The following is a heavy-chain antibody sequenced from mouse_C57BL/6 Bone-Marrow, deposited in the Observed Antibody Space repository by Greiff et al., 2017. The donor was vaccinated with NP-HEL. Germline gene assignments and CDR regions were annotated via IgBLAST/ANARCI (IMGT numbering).Heavy chain of an antibody. V-gene: IGHV1-81*01. J-gene: IGHJ3*01. CDR2: IYPRSGNT. D-gene: IGHD2-4*01. CDR1: GYTFTSYG. CDR3: ARMGGYYDYDGGFAY. Sequence: VQLQQSGAELARPGASVKLSCKASGYTFTSYGISWVKQRTGQGLEWIGEIYPRSGNTYYNEKFKGKATLTADKSSSTAYMELRSLTSEDSAVYFCARMGGYYDYDGGFAYWGQGTLVTVSA.